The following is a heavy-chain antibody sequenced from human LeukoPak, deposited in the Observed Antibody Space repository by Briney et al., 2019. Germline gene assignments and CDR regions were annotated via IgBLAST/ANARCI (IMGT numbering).Heavy chain of an antibody. Sequence: ASVKVSCKVSGYTLTELSMHWVRQAPGQGLEWMGWINPNSGGTNYAQKFQGRVTMTRDTSISTAYMELSRLRSDDTAVYYCASILDGSGSYYNPLNDAFDIWGQGTMVTVSS. CDR1: GYTLTELS. J-gene: IGHJ3*02. D-gene: IGHD3-10*01. V-gene: IGHV1-2*02. CDR3: ASILDGSGSYYNPLNDAFDI. CDR2: INPNSGGT.